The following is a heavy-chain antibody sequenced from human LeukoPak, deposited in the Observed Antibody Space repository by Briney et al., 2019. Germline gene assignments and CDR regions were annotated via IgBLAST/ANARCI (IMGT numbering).Heavy chain of an antibody. V-gene: IGHV3-7*01. Sequence: GGSLRLSCAASGFPFSSYWMSWVRQAPGKGLEWVANIKQDGREKYYVDSVRGRFTISRDNAKNSLYLQVNSLRAEDTAVYYCARLRNYAFDIWGQGTMVTVSS. CDR2: IKQDGREK. D-gene: IGHD5-24*01. CDR1: GFPFSSYW. CDR3: ARLRNYAFDI. J-gene: IGHJ3*02.